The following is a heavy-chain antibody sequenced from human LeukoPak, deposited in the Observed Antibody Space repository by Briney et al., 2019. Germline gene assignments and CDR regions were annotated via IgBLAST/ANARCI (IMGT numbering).Heavy chain of an antibody. J-gene: IGHJ4*02. CDR2: ISSSGSTI. V-gene: IGHV3-48*03. D-gene: IGHD6-19*01. CDR1: GFTFSSYE. CDR3: ARSPTGSGWYYFDY. Sequence: GGSLRLSCAASGFTFSSYEMNWVRQAPGKGLEWVSHISSSGSTIYYADSVKGRYTISRDNAKNSLYLQMNSLRAEDTAVYYCARSPTGSGWYYFDYWGQGTLVTVSS.